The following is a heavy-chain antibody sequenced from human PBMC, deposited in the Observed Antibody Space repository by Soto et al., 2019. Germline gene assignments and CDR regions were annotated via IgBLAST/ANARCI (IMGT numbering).Heavy chain of an antibody. J-gene: IGHJ4*02. CDR3: APWFGTFDY. Sequence: QVQLAESGGGVVQPGRSLRLSCAASGFNFSSYGMHWVRQAPGKGLEWVAVISYDGSNKYYANSVKGRLTISGDNSKNTLYLQMNSMRAEDTVVYYCAPWFGTFDYWGQGTLVTVSS. V-gene: IGHV3-30*03. D-gene: IGHD3-10*01. CDR2: ISYDGSNK. CDR1: GFNFSSYG.